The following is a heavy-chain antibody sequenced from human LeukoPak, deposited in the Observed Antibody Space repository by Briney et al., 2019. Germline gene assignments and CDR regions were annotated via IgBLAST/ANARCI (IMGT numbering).Heavy chain of an antibody. CDR2: ISGSSSYT. Sequence: GGSLRLSCAASGFTFSDYYMTWIRQAPGKGLEWVSYISGSSSYTNYADSVKGRFTISRDNAKNSLYLQMNSLRGEDTAVYYCARGNRELDYWGQGTLVTVSS. CDR1: GFTFSDYY. CDR3: ARGNRELDY. J-gene: IGHJ4*02. V-gene: IGHV3-11*05. D-gene: IGHD1/OR15-1a*01.